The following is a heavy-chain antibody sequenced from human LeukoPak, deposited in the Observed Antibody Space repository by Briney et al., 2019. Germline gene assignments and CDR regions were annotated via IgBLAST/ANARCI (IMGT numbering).Heavy chain of an antibody. V-gene: IGHV3-30-3*01. CDR1: GFTFSSYA. D-gene: IGHD2-15*01. Sequence: GGSLRLSCAASGFTFSSYAMHWVRQAPGKGLEWVAVISYDGSNKYYADSVKGRFTISRDNSKNTLYLQMNSLRAEDTAVYYCARASRYCGGGSSHWGQGTLVTVSS. J-gene: IGHJ4*02. CDR3: ARASRYCGGGSSH. CDR2: ISYDGSNK.